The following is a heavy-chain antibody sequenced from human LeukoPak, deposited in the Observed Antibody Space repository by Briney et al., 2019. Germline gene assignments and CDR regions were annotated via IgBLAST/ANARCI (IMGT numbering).Heavy chain of an antibody. CDR2: INHSGST. V-gene: IGHV4-34*01. Sequence: PSETLSLTCAVYGGSFSGYYWSWIRQPPGKGLEWIGEINHSGSTNYNPSLKSRVTISVDTSKNQFSLKLSSVTAADTAVYYCATVGVEMATIFSDWGQGTLVTVSS. CDR3: ATVGVEMATIFSD. J-gene: IGHJ4*02. CDR1: GGSFSGYY. D-gene: IGHD5-24*01.